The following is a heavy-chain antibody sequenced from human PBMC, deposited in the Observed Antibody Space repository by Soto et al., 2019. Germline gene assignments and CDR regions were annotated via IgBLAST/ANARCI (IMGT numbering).Heavy chain of an antibody. CDR1: GGSISSYY. Sequence: SETLSLTCTVPGGSISSYYWSWIRQPPGKGLEWIGYIYYSGSTNYNPSLKSRVTISVDTSKNQFSLKLSSVTAADTAVYYCARDRVADGGFDPWGQGTLVTVSS. J-gene: IGHJ5*02. CDR2: IYYSGST. V-gene: IGHV4-59*01. D-gene: IGHD2-15*01. CDR3: ARDRVADGGFDP.